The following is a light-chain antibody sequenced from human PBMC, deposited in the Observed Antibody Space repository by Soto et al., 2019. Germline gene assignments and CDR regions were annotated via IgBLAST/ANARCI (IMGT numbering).Light chain of an antibody. J-gene: IGKJ1*01. Sequence: DIQMTQSPSTLSASVGDRVTITCRASQDIGTWLAWYQQKPGKAPKLLIYKASTLKSGVPSRFSGSGSGTEFTLTISNLQPDDFATYYCQHYNSYSEAFGQGTRWIS. CDR2: KAS. CDR1: QDIGTW. V-gene: IGKV1-5*03. CDR3: QHYNSYSEA.